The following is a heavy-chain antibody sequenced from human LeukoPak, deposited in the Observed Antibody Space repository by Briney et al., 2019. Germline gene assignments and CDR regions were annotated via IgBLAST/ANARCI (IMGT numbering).Heavy chain of an antibody. CDR3: ARGYGYFDY. D-gene: IGHD4-17*01. V-gene: IGHV3-23*01. CDR1: QFIFRNYA. Sequence: GGSLRLSCAASQFIFRNYAMSWVRQAPGQGLEWVSTISGSGGSTYYGDSVKVRFTISRDNSKNTVYLQISSLRAEDTAIYYCARGYGYFDYWGQGTLVIVSS. J-gene: IGHJ4*02. CDR2: ISGSGGST.